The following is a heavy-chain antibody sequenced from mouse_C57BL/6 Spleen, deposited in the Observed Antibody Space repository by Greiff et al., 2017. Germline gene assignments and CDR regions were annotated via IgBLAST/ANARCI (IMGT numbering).Heavy chain of an antibody. J-gene: IGHJ2*01. Sequence: VQLQQPGTELVKPGASVKLSCKASGYTFTSYWMHWVKQRPGQGLEWIGNINPSNGGTNYNEKFKSKATLTVDKSSSTAYMQRSSLTSEDSAVYYCARRLYLDYDYDQDWGQGTTRTVSS. CDR1: GYTFTSYW. D-gene: IGHD2-4*01. V-gene: IGHV1-53*01. CDR2: INPSNGGT. CDR3: ARRLYLDYDYDQD.